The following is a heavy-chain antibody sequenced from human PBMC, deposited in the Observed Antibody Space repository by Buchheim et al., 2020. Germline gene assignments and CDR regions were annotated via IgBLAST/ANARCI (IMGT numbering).Heavy chain of an antibody. CDR3: ATEEGDY. V-gene: IGHV3-30*03. CDR1: GFTFSSYG. CDR2: ISYDGSNK. Sequence: QVQLVESGGGVVQPGRSLRLSCAASGFTFSSYGMHWVRQAPGKGLEWVAVISYDGSNKYYADSVKGRFTISRENSKKTLYLQMNSLRAEDTAVYYCATEEGDYWGQGTL. J-gene: IGHJ4*02.